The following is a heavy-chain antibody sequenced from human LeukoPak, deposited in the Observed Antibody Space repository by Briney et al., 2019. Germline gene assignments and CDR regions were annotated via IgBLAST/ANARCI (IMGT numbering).Heavy chain of an antibody. CDR3: ARERYNWNYAFDY. V-gene: IGHV3-21*01. D-gene: IGHD1-7*01. Sequence: GGSLRLSCAASGFTFSSSSMNWVRQAPGKGLEWVSSISSGSSYIYYADPLKGRFTVSRDNAKNSLYLQMNSLRAEDTAVYYCARERYNWNYAFDYWGQGILVAVSS. CDR2: ISSGSSYI. J-gene: IGHJ4*02. CDR1: GFTFSSSS.